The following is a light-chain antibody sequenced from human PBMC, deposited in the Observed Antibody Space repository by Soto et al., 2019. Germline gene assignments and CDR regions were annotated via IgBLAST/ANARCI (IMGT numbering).Light chain of an antibody. CDR1: QNIRDNE. CDR2: RGS. J-gene: IGKJ1*01. Sequence: EVVLTQSPGTLSLSPGERATLSCRASQNIRDNELAWYQQKPGQAPRLLIYRGSTRATGIPDRFSGRGSGTDFTLTISRLEPEDFAVYYCQDYGTSAPWTFGQGTKVEIK. V-gene: IGKV3-20*01. CDR3: QDYGTSAPWT.